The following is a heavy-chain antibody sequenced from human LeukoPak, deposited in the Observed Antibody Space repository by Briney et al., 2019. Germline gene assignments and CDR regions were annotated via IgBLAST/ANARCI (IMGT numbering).Heavy chain of an antibody. D-gene: IGHD3-22*01. J-gene: IGHJ4*02. V-gene: IGHV3-30*02. CDR1: GFIFSNYG. CDR3: AKDSLISPNSGYFFDY. Sequence: PGGPLRLSCEAAGFIFSNYGMHWGRQAPGKRQEWLTFIRYDGNRQYYADSVKGRFTISRDNSKNTVPLQMTGLRAEDTAIYYCAKDSLISPNSGYFFDYWGQGTLVSVSS. CDR2: IRYDGNRQ.